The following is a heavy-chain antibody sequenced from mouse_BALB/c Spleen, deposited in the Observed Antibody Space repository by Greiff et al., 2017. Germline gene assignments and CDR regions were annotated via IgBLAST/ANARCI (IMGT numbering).Heavy chain of an antibody. CDR2: ISSGGST. Sequence: EVQVVESGGGLVKPGGSLKLSCAASGFTFSSYAMSWVRQTPEKRLEWVASISSGGSTYYPDSVKGRFTISRDNARNILYLQMSSLRSEDTAMYYCARTYGSLAMDYWGQGTSVTVSS. J-gene: IGHJ4*01. CDR3: ARTYGSLAMDY. CDR1: GFTFSSYA. V-gene: IGHV5-6-5*01. D-gene: IGHD1-2*01.